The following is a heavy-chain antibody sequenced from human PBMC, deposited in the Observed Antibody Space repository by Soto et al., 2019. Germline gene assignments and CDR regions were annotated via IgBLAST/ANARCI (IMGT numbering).Heavy chain of an antibody. CDR3: ARDWNTVVSRFDY. CDR1: GYTFTSHY. Sequence: ASVKVSCKASGYTFTSHYIHWVRQAPGQGLEWMGIINPSGGSTSYAQKFQGRVTITRDTSASTAYMELSSLRSEDTAVYYCARDWNTVVSRFDYRGQGTLVTVSS. J-gene: IGHJ4*02. V-gene: IGHV1-46*01. D-gene: IGHD2-15*01. CDR2: INPSGGST.